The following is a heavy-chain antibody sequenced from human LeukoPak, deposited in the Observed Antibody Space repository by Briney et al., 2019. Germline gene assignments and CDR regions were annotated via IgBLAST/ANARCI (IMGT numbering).Heavy chain of an antibody. J-gene: IGHJ6*03. CDR1: GFTFRDYY. CDR3: ARAVGYCSSTSCYGKYYYYYMDV. CDR2: ISSSGKSI. Sequence: GGSLRLSCAASGFTFRDYYMNWIRQAPGKGLEWVSYISSSGKSIYYTDSVKGRFTISRDNAKNSLYPQMNSLRAEDTAVYYCARAVGYCSSTSCYGKYYYYYMDVWGKGTTVTVSS. D-gene: IGHD2-2*01. V-gene: IGHV3-11*04.